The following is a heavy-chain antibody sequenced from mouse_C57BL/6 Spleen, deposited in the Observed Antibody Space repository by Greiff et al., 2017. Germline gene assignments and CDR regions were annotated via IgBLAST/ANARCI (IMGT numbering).Heavy chain of an antibody. CDR2: ILPGSGST. D-gene: IGHD2-4*01. V-gene: IGHV1-9*01. CDR3: ARSKGYDYDGSWFAY. Sequence: QVQLQQSGAELMKPGASVKLSCKATGYTFTGYWIEWVKQRPGDGLEWIGGILPGSGSTNYNEKFKGKATFTADTSSNTAYMQLSSLTTEDSAIYYCARSKGYDYDGSWFAYWGQGTLVTVSA. J-gene: IGHJ3*01. CDR1: GYTFTGYW.